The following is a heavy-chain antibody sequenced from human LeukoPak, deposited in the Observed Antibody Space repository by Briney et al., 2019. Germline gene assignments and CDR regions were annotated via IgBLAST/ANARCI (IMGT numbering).Heavy chain of an antibody. D-gene: IGHD4/OR15-4a*01. V-gene: IGHV3-74*03. CDR2: INSDGSAT. CDR1: GFTFSRYW. CDR3: ERDYGA. J-gene: IGHJ5*02. Sequence: GGSLRLSCAASGFTFSRYWMHWVRQAPGKGLVWVSRINSDGSATTYADFVKGRFTISRDNAKNTLYLQMNSLRVDDTAMYYRERDYGAWGQGTLVSASP.